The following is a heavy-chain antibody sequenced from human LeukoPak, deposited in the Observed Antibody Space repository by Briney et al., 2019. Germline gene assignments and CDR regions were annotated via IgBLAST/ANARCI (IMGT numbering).Heavy chain of an antibody. V-gene: IGHV3-48*01. CDR2: ISSSSSTI. Sequence: PGGSLRLSCAASGFTFSSYRVNWVRQAPGKGLEWVSYISSSSSTIYYADSVKGRFTISRDNAKNSLYLQMNSLRADDTAVYYCARGASVVAGNDNAFDIWGQGTMVTVSS. J-gene: IGHJ3*02. CDR1: GFTFSSYR. CDR3: ARGASVVAGNDNAFDI. D-gene: IGHD6-19*01.